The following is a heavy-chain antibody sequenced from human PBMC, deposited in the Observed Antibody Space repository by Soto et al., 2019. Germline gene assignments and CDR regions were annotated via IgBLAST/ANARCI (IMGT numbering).Heavy chain of an antibody. V-gene: IGHV4-39*01. CDR3: AGFVVPASRNSDFDY. CDR2: IYYSGST. J-gene: IGHJ4*02. Sequence: SETLSLTCTVSGISVSTSDYYWGWVRQPPGKGLDWIGNIYYSGSTFYNPSLRSRVTLSVDTSKNQFSLRLNSVTAADTAVYFCAGFVVPASRNSDFDYWGQGTLVTVS. D-gene: IGHD2-15*01. CDR1: GISVSTSDYY.